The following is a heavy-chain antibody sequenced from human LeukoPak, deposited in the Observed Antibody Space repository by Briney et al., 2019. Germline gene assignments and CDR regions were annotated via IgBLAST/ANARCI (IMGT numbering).Heavy chain of an antibody. CDR3: ARSCSSTSCSDY. J-gene: IGHJ4*02. Sequence: GGSLRLSCAASGFTFSSYSMNWVRQAPGKGLEWVSSISSSSSYIYYADSVKGRFTISRDNAKNSLYLQMNSLRAEDTAVYCCARSCSSTSCSDYWGQGTLVTVSS. CDR1: GFTFSSYS. D-gene: IGHD2-2*01. V-gene: IGHV3-21*01. CDR2: ISSSSSYI.